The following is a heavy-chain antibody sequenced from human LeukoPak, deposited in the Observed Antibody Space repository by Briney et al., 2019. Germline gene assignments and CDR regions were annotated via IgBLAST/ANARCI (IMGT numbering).Heavy chain of an antibody. Sequence: GGSLRLSCAASGFTFSSYAMSWVRQAPGKGLEWVSAISGSTSYIYYADSVKGRFTISRDNAKNSLYLQMNSLRAEDTAVYYCARDLGWGQGTLVTVSS. CDR1: GFTFSSYA. CDR3: ARDLG. J-gene: IGHJ4*02. V-gene: IGHV3-21*01. CDR2: ISGSTSYI.